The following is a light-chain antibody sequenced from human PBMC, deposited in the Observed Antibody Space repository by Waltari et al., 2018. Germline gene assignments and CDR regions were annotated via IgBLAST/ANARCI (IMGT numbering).Light chain of an antibody. V-gene: IGKV1-5*03. J-gene: IGKJ1*01. CDR2: KAS. CDR3: QQYKTYWT. CDR1: QSISNW. Sequence: DIQMTQSPSTLSASVGDRVPITCRASQSISNWLAWYQQKPGKAPKLLIYKASSLESGVPSRFSGSGSGTEFTLTISSLQPEDFATYYCQQYKTYWTFGQGTKVEIK.